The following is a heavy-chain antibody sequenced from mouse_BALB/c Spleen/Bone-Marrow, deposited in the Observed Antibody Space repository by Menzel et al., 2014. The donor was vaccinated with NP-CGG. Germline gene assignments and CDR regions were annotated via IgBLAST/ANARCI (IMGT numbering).Heavy chain of an antibody. J-gene: IGHJ1*01. V-gene: IGHV5-4*02. CDR3: AREYGTSYDYYFDV. CDR1: GFTFSDYY. Sequence: EVQLVESGGGLVKPGGSLKLSCAASGFTFSDYYMYWVRQTPEKRLEWVATISDGGSYTYYPDSVKGRFTVSRDNAKXNLYLQMSSLKSEDTAMYYCAREYGTSYDYYFDVWGAGTTVTVSS. CDR2: ISDGGSYT. D-gene: IGHD1-1*01.